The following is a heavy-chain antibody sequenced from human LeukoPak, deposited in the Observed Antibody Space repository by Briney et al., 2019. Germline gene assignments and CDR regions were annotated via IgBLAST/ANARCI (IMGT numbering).Heavy chain of an antibody. D-gene: IGHD4/OR15-4a*01. J-gene: IGHJ6*03. CDR3: ARDLWGYEDYYYYYYMDV. V-gene: IGHV3-11*01. CDR1: GFTFSDYY. Sequence: GGSLRLSCAASGFTFSDYYMSWIRQAPGKGLEWGSYISSSGSTIYYADSVKGRFTISRDNAKNSLDLQMNSLRAEDTAVYYCARDLWGYEDYYYYYYMDVWGKGTTVTVSS. CDR2: ISSSGSTI.